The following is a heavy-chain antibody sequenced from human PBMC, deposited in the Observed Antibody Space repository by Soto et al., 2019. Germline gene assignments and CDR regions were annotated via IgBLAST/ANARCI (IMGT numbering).Heavy chain of an antibody. J-gene: IGHJ4*02. CDR3: ARVFSNFWNYFDD. CDR2: IYQSGST. V-gene: IGHV4-30-2*01. D-gene: IGHD1-1*01. CDR1: GGSISFDYYS. Sequence: QLALQESGSGLVKPSQTLSLTCAVSGGSISFDYYSWSWIRQPPGKGLEWIGNIYQSGSTYYNPSLRSRVTMSVDRSKKQVSLRLNSVTAADTAVYYCARVFSNFWNYFDDWGQGALVTVSS.